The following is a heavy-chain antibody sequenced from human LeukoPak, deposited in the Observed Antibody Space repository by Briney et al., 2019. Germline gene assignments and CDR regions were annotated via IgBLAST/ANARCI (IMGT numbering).Heavy chain of an antibody. CDR1: GFTFSSYG. J-gene: IGHJ5*02. Sequence: GGSLRLSCAASGFTFSSYGMHWVRQAPGKGLEWVAVISYDGSNKYYADSVKGRFTISRDNSKNTLYLQMNSLRAEDTAVYYCAKDDSYYGSGYFDPWGQGTLVTVSS. D-gene: IGHD3-10*01. CDR2: ISYDGSNK. CDR3: AKDDSYYGSGYFDP. V-gene: IGHV3-30*18.